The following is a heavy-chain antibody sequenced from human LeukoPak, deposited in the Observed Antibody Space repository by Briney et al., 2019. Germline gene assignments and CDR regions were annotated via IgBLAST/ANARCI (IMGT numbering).Heavy chain of an antibody. J-gene: IGHJ4*02. D-gene: IGHD3/OR15-3a*01. CDR2: IYHSGST. CDR3: ARGTVVCFDY. CDR1: GYSISSGYY. V-gene: IGHV4-38-2*02. Sequence: SETLSLTCTVSGYSISSGYYWGWIRQPPGKGLEWIGSIYHSGSTYYNSSLKSRVTISVDTSKNQFSLKLSSVTAADTAVYYCARGTVVCFDYWGQGTLVTVSS.